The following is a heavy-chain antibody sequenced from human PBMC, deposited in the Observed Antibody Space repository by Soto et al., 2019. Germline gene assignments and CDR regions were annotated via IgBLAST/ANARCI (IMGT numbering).Heavy chain of an antibody. CDR2: IYWDDDK. CDR1: GFSLSTSGVG. J-gene: IGHJ4*02. CDR3: AHRESISLDYYYDSSGPYYFDY. V-gene: IGHV2-5*02. D-gene: IGHD3-22*01. Sequence: SGPTLVNPTQTLTLTCTFSGFSLSTSGVGVGWIRQPPGKALEWLALIYWDDDKRYSPSLKSRLTITKDTSKNQVVLTMTNMDPVDTATYYCAHRESISLDYYYDSSGPYYFDYWGQGTLVTVSS.